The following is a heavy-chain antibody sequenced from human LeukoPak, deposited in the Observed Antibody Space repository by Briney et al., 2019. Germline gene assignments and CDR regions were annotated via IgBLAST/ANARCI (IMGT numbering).Heavy chain of an antibody. Sequence: GGSLRLSCAASGFTFSNYVMNWVRQAPGKGLQWVSAISGSCGSTYYADSLKGRFTISRDNSKNTLYLQMNSLRAEDTAVYYCAKSGHYDSSGYYYVATSSPFDYWGQGTLVTVSS. D-gene: IGHD3-22*01. V-gene: IGHV3-23*01. CDR3: AKSGHYDSSGYYYVATSSPFDY. CDR1: GFTFSNYV. CDR2: ISGSCGST. J-gene: IGHJ4*02.